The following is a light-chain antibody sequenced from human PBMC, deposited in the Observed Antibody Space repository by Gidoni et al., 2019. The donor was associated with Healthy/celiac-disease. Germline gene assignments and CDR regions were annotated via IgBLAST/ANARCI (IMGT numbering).Light chain of an antibody. CDR1: SSDVGGYNY. V-gene: IGLV2-14*03. CDR2: DVI. J-gene: IGLJ2*01. CDR3: SSYTSSSTYVV. Sequence: QSALTQPASVSGSPGQSITISCTGTSSDVGGYNYVSWYQQHPGKAPKLMIYDVITRPSGVSNRFSGSKSGNTASLTISGLQDEDEADYYCSSYTSSSTYVVFGGGTKLTVL.